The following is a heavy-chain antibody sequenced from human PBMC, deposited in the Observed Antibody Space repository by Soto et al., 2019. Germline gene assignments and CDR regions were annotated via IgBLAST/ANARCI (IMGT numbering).Heavy chain of an antibody. D-gene: IGHD5-12*01. CDR1: GFNFGNFG. CDR3: ARGLRGVLDY. Sequence: PGGSLRLSCVASGFNFGNFGMHWVRQAPGKGLEWLTVISNDENIKQDSVRGRFAIARDNSKNTLYLHLTSLRAKDTAIYYCARGLRGVLDYWGQGTLVTVSS. J-gene: IGHJ4*02. CDR2: ISNDENIK. V-gene: IGHV3-33*01.